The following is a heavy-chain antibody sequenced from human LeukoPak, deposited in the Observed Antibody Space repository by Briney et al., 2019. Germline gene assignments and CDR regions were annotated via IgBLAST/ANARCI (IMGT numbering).Heavy chain of an antibody. CDR2: ISGSGGST. V-gene: IGHV3-23*01. J-gene: IGHJ5*02. CDR1: GFTFSSYA. CDR3: AKGGKIKTLATRNWFDP. D-gene: IGHD2-15*01. Sequence: GGSLRLSCAASGFTFSSYAMGWVRQAPGKGLEWVSAISGSGGSTYYADSVKGRFTISRDNSKNTLYLQMNSLRAEDTAVYYCAKGGKIKTLATRNWFDPWGQGTLVTVSS.